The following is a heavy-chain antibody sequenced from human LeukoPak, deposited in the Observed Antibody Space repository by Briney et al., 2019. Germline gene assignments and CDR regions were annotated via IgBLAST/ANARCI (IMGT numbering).Heavy chain of an antibody. D-gene: IGHD3-10*01. Sequence: GRSLRLSCAASGFTFSRYGMHWVRQAPGKGLEWVAVIWYDGSDKYYADSVKGRFTISRDNSKDTLYLQMNSLRAEDTALYYCARANYGSGSNYNYGMDVWGQGTTVTASS. CDR3: ARANYGSGSNYNYGMDV. J-gene: IGHJ6*02. V-gene: IGHV3-33*01. CDR2: IWYDGSDK. CDR1: GFTFSRYG.